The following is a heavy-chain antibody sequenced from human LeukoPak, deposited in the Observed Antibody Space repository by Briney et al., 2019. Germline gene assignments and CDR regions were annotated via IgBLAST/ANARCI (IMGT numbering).Heavy chain of an antibody. V-gene: IGHV1-69*05. CDR1: GGTFSSYA. D-gene: IGHD2-21*02. CDR2: IIPIFGTA. CDR3: AILCGGDCYFAKHVDY. Sequence: SVKVSCKASGGTFSSYAISWVRQAPGQGLEWIGGIIPIFGTANYAQKFQGRVTITTDESTSTAYMELSSLRSEDTAVYYCAILCGGDCYFAKHVDYWGQGTLVTVSS. J-gene: IGHJ4*02.